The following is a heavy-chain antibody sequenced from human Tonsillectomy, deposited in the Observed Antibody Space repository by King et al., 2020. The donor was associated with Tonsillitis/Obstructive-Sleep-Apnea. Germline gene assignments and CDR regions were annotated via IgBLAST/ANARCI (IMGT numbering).Heavy chain of an antibody. CDR3: ARVGIAVAGYFDY. Sequence: VQLQESGPGLVKPSGTLSLTCAVSGGSISSSNWWSWVRQPPGKGLEWIGEIYHSGSTNYNPSLKCRVTISVDKSKNQFSLKLSSVTAADTAVYYCARVGIAVAGYFDYWGQGTLVTVSS. J-gene: IGHJ4*02. CDR2: IYHSGST. V-gene: IGHV4-4*02. D-gene: IGHD6-19*01. CDR1: GGSISSSNW.